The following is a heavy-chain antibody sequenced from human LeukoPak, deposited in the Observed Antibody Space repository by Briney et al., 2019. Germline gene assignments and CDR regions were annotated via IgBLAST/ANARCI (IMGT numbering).Heavy chain of an antibody. CDR1: GGSFSGYY. CDR2: INHSGST. D-gene: IGHD3-22*01. J-gene: IGHJ5*02. V-gene: IGHV4-34*01. CDR3: ARGRVYYDSSGYKPYNWFDP. Sequence: SETLSLTCAVYGGSFSGYYWSWIRQPPGKGLEWIGEINHSGSTNYNPSLKSRVTISVDTSKNQFSLKLSSVTAADTAVYYCARGRVYYDSSGYKPYNWFDPWGQGTLVTVSS.